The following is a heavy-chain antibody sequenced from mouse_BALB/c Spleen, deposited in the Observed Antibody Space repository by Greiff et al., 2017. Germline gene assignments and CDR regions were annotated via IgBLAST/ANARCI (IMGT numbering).Heavy chain of an antibody. D-gene: IGHD2-4*01. CDR3: ARFDYEFGFAY. Sequence: EVKLVESGGGLVQPGGSLKLSCAASGFTFSSYTMSWVRQTPEKRLEWVAYISNGGGSTYYPDTVKGRFTISRDNAKNTLYLQMSSLKSEDTAMYYCARFDYEFGFAYWGHGTLVTVSA. V-gene: IGHV5-12-2*01. CDR1: GFTFSSYT. J-gene: IGHJ3*01. CDR2: ISNGGGST.